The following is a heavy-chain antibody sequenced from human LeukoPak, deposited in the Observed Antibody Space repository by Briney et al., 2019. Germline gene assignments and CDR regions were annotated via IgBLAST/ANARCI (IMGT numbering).Heavy chain of an antibody. J-gene: IGHJ4*02. D-gene: IGHD3-16*01. CDR2: IKEDGREK. V-gene: IGHV3-7*05. CDR1: GFTFSNYW. Sequence: GGSLRLSCVASGFTFSNYWMNWVRQAPGKGLGWVANIKEDGREKYYMDSVKGRFTIFRDNAKNSVYLQMNSLRAEDTAVYHCARNWGWFDYWGQGTLVTVSS. CDR3: ARNWGWFDY.